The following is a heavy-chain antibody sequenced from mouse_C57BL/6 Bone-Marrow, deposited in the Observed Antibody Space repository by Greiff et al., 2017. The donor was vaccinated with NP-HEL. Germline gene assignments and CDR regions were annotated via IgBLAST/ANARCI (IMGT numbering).Heavy chain of an antibody. V-gene: IGHV2-9-1*01. J-gene: IGHJ1*03. D-gene: IGHD1-1*01. Sequence: VQLVESGPGLVAPSQSLSITCTVSGFLLTSYAISWVRQPPGKGLEWLGVIWTGGGTNYNSALKSRLSISKDNSKSQVFLKMNSLQTDDTAWYYCARKRMIITTVVADWYFDVWGTGTTVTVSS. CDR2: IWTGGGT. CDR1: GFLLTSYA. CDR3: ARKRMIITTVVADWYFDV.